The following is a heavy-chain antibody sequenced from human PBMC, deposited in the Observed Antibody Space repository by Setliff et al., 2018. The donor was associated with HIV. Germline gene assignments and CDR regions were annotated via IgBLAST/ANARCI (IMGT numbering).Heavy chain of an antibody. CDR1: GYIFGNYG. J-gene: IGHJ4*02. CDR2: ISGHNGNT. Sequence: ASVKVSCKASGYIFGNYGINWVRQAPGQGLEWMGWISGHNGNTNSAQKVQGRVIMTTDTSTSTAYMELRSLRFDDTAVYYCARFPNPSQIVVIMPPDYWGQGTLVTVSS. D-gene: IGHD3-22*01. V-gene: IGHV1-18*01. CDR3: ARFPNPSQIVVIMPPDY.